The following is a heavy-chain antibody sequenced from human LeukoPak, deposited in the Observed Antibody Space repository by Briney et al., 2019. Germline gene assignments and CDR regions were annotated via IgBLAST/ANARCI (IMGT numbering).Heavy chain of an antibody. D-gene: IGHD3-22*01. CDR2: FYTSQST. CDR1: GDSITNYY. V-gene: IGHV4-4*07. Sequence: PSETLSLTCTVSGDSITNYYWSWIRQPAGKGLEWIGRFYTSQSTDYNPSLKSRVTMSVDTSKNQFSLKLNSVTAADTAVYYCVRGVYYYEDWGQGTLVTVSS. CDR3: VRGVYYYED. J-gene: IGHJ4*02.